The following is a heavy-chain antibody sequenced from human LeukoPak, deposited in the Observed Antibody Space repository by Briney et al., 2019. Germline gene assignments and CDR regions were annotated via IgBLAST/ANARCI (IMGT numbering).Heavy chain of an antibody. CDR3: SRLRGYSYGYADY. J-gene: IGHJ4*02. V-gene: IGHV3-74*01. CDR2: INMDGTTT. D-gene: IGHD5-18*01. Sequence: GESLRLSCAASGFTFSSNWMHWVRQTPGKGLLWVSRINMDGTTTTYADSVKGRFTISRDNAKDSLYLQMNSLRAEDTAVYYCSRLRGYSYGYADYWGQGTLVTVSS. CDR1: GFTFSSNW.